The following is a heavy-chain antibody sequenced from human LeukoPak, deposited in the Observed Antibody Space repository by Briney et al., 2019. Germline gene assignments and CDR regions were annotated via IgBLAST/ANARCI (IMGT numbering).Heavy chain of an antibody. D-gene: IGHD5-12*01. CDR2: FIGSGGST. CDR3: AREIEVDIVATIETGFDY. J-gene: IGHJ4*02. Sequence: GGSLRLSCAASGFTFSSYAMSWVRQAPGKGLEWVSGFIGSGGSTYYAASVKGRVTISRDNSKNTMYLQMNSLRAEDTAVYYCAREIEVDIVATIETGFDYWGQGTLVTVSS. V-gene: IGHV3-23*01. CDR1: GFTFSSYA.